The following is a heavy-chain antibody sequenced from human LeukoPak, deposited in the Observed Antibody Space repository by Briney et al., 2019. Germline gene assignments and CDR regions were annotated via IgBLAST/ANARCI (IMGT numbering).Heavy chain of an antibody. D-gene: IGHD2-8*01. J-gene: IGHJ4*02. CDR1: GFTFSSYA. CDR3: ARRPTMTNTRLDY. V-gene: IGHV3-23*01. Sequence: GGSLRLSCAASGFTFSSYAMSWVRQAPGKGLEWVSAISGSGDSTYYADSVKGRFTISRDNSKNTLYLRINSLRAEDTAVYYCARRPTMTNTRLDYWGQGTLVTVSS. CDR2: ISGSGDST.